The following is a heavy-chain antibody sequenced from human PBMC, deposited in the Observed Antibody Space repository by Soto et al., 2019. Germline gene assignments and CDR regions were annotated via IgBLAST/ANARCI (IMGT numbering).Heavy chain of an antibody. J-gene: IGHJ5*02. Sequence: ASVKVSCKASGGTFSSYTISWVRQAPGQGLEWMGRIIPILGIANYAQKFQGRVTITADKSTSTAYMELSSLRSEDTAVYYCAIRTSDIVLMVSHDRTNWFDPWGQGTLVTVSS. CDR3: AIRTSDIVLMVSHDRTNWFDP. V-gene: IGHV1-69*02. CDR2: IIPILGIA. CDR1: GGTFSSYT. D-gene: IGHD2-8*01.